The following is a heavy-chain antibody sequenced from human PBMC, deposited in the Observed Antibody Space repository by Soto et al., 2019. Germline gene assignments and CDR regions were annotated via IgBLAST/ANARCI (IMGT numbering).Heavy chain of an antibody. V-gene: IGHV1-46*01. Sequence: QVQLVQSGAEVKKPGASVKVSCKASGYTFTSYYMHWVRQAPGQGLEWMGIINPSGGSTSYAQKFQGRVTMTRDTSTSTVYMELSSLRSGDTAVYYCAAHYSSGPRGDAFDIWGQGTIVTVSS. D-gene: IGHD3-22*01. CDR1: GYTFTSYY. J-gene: IGHJ3*02. CDR2: INPSGGST. CDR3: AAHYSSGPRGDAFDI.